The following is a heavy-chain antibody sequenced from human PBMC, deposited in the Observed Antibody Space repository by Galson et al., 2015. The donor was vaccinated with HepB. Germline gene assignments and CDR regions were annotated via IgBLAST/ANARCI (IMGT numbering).Heavy chain of an antibody. Sequence: SLRLSCAASGFTFSSYSMNWVRQAPGKGLEWVSSISSSSSYIYYADSVKGRFTISRDNAKNSLYLRMNSLRAEDTAVYYCASAYYYDSSGYFVAFDIWGQGTMVTVSS. J-gene: IGHJ3*02. CDR2: ISSSSSYI. CDR3: ASAYYYDSSGYFVAFDI. V-gene: IGHV3-21*01. D-gene: IGHD3-22*01. CDR1: GFTFSSYS.